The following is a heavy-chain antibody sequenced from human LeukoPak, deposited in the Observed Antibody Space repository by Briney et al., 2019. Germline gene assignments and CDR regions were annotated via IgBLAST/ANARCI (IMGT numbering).Heavy chain of an antibody. CDR1: GGSISSSNW. J-gene: IGHJ6*03. CDR3: ARADYYYYMDV. V-gene: IGHV4-4*02. Sequence: PSGTLSLTCAVSGGSISSSNWWSWVRQPPGKGLEWIGEIYHSGSTNYNPSLKSRVTMSVDTSKNQFSLKLSSVTAADTAVYYCARADYYYYMDVWGKGTTVTISS. CDR2: IYHSGST.